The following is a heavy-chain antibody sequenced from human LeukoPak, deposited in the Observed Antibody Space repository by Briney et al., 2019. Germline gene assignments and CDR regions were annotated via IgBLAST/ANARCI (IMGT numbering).Heavy chain of an antibody. J-gene: IGHJ6*03. V-gene: IGHV6-1*01. D-gene: IGHD6-19*01. CDR2: TYYRSKWYN. CDR1: GDSVSSNSAA. Sequence: QTLSLTSAISGDSVSSNSAAWNWIRQSPSRGLEWLGSTYYRSKWYNDYAVSVKSRITINPDTSKNQFSLQLNSVTPEDTAVYYCARESYRGDSSGWYFGYYYYYMDVWGKGTTVTVSS. CDR3: ARESYRGDSSGWYFGYYYYYMDV.